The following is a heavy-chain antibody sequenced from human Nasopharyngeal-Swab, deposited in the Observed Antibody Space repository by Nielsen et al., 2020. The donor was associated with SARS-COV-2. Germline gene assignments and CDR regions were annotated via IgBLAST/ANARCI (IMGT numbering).Heavy chain of an antibody. D-gene: IGHD4-23*01. V-gene: IGHV5-51*01. J-gene: IGHJ3*02. CDR1: GYSFTSYW. Sequence: GESLKISCKGSGYSFTSYWIGWVRQMPGKGLEWTGIIYPGDSDTRYSPSFQGQVTISADKSISTAYLQWSSLKASDTAMYYCARQTIYGGNSHDAFDIWGQGTMVTVSS. CDR2: IYPGDSDT. CDR3: ARQTIYGGNSHDAFDI.